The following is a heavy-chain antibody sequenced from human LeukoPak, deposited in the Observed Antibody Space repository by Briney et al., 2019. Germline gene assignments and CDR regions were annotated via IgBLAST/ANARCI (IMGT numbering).Heavy chain of an antibody. CDR1: GFTFSSCW. Sequence: GGSLRLSCAASGFTFSSCWMTWVRQAPGKGLEWVANINQDGSEKHFVDSVKGRFTISRDNAKNSLYLQMNSLRAEDTAVYYCARGIVATPKLAAQDNHRNWFDPWGQGTLVTVSS. D-gene: IGHD5-12*01. CDR2: INQDGSEK. V-gene: IGHV3-7*01. J-gene: IGHJ5*02. CDR3: ARGIVATPKLAAQDNHRNWFDP.